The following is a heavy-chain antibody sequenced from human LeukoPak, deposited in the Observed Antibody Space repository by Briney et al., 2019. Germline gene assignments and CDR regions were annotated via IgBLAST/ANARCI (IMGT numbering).Heavy chain of an antibody. CDR1: GGSISSGDYY. J-gene: IGHJ4*02. CDR2: IYYSGST. D-gene: IGHD5-12*01. CDR3: ARDLQYSGYGFDY. V-gene: IGHV4-30-4*01. Sequence: SQTLSLTCTVSGGSISSGDYYWSWIRQPPGKGLEWIGYIYYSGSTYYNPSLKSRVTISVDTSKNQFSLKLSSVTAADTAMYYCARDLQYSGYGFDYWGQGTLVTVSS.